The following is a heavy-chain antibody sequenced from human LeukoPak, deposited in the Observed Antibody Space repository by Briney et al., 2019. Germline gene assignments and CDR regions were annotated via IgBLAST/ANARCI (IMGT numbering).Heavy chain of an antibody. J-gene: IGHJ3*02. CDR3: ARDSYCSTTSCYDALEI. V-gene: IGHV4-4*07. Sequence: PSETLSLTCTVSGGSIRDYYWSWIRQPAGKGLEWIGRIYHSGSTNYNPSLKSRVTMSVDTSKNQFSLKMTSVTAADTAVYYCARDSYCSTTSCYDALEIWVQGTMVTVSS. CDR1: GGSIRDYY. CDR2: IYHSGST. D-gene: IGHD2-2*01.